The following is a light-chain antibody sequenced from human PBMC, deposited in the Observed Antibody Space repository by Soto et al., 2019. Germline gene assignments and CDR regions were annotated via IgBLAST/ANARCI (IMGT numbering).Light chain of an antibody. Sequence: EIVLTQSPGTLSLFPGERATLSCRASQSVSRSYLAWYQQKPGQAPRLLISGASNRATGIPDRFSGSGSGTDFTLTVSRLEPEDFAVYYCQQYGNSPITFGQGTRLEIK. J-gene: IGKJ5*01. CDR3: QQYGNSPIT. V-gene: IGKV3-20*01. CDR2: GAS. CDR1: QSVSRSY.